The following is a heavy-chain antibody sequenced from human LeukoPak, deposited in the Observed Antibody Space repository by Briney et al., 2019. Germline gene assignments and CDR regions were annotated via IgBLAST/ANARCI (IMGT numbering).Heavy chain of an antibody. Sequence: GASVKVSCKASGYTFTSYGISWVRQAPGQGLEWMGWISAYNGNTNYAQKLQGRVTTTTDTSTSTAYMELRSLRSDDTAVYYCARGYYYDSMIDAFDIWGQGTMVTVSS. D-gene: IGHD3-22*01. V-gene: IGHV1-18*01. J-gene: IGHJ3*02. CDR1: GYTFTSYG. CDR3: ARGYYYDSMIDAFDI. CDR2: ISAYNGNT.